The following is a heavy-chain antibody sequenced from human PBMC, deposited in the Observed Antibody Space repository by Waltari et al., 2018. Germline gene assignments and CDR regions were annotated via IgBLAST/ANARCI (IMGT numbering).Heavy chain of an antibody. CDR2: IYYSGGT. CDR3: ARHLYRGAVAPFDY. V-gene: IGHV4-39*01. J-gene: IGHJ4*02. D-gene: IGHD6-19*01. Sequence: QLQLQESGPGLVKPSETLSLTCTVSGGSISSSSYYWGWIRQPPGKGLEWIGSIYYSGGTYCNPSLKSRVTISVYTSKNQFSLKLSSVTAADTAVYYCARHLYRGAVAPFDYWGQGTLVTVSS. CDR1: GGSISSSSYY.